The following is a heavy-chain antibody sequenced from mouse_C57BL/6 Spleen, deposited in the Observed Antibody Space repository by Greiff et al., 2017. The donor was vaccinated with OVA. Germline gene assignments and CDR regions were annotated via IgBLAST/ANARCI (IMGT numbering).Heavy chain of an antibody. CDR1: GYTFTSYW. V-gene: IGHV1-69*01. D-gene: IGHD4-1*01. CDR2: IDPSDSYT. CDR3: ARGLGRYFDV. J-gene: IGHJ1*03. Sequence: QVQLQHPGAELVMPGASVKLSCKASGYTFTSYWMHWVKQRPGQGLEWIGEIDPSDSYTNYNQKFKGKSTLTVDKSSSTAYMQLSSLTSEDSAVYYCARGLGRYFDVWGTGTTVTVSS.